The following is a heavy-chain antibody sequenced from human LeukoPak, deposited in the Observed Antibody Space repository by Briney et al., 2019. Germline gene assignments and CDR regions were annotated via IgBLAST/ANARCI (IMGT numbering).Heavy chain of an antibody. J-gene: IGHJ4*02. CDR2: FDPEDGET. D-gene: IGHD6-19*01. Sequence: GASVKVSCKVSGYTLTELSMHWVRQAPGKGLEWIGGFDPEDGETIYAQKFQGRVTMTEDTSTDTAYMELSSLRSEDTAAYYCATIPYSSGWPHYYFDYWGQGTLVTVSS. V-gene: IGHV1-24*01. CDR3: ATIPYSSGWPHYYFDY. CDR1: GYTLTELS.